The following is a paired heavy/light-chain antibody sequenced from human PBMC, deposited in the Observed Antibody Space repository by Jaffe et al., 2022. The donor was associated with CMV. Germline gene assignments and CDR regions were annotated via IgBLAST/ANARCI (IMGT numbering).Light chain of an antibody. J-gene: IGKJ2*02. CDR1: QTIHEY. CDR3: QQTYSMPRT. CDR2: GAS. Sequence: DIQMTQSPSSLYASVGDRVTITCRASQTIHEYLNWYHQKPGKGPKVLIYGASTLESGVPSRFSGSGSGTDFTLTIISLQSEDVGTYYCQQTYSMPRTFGQGTKLEIK. V-gene: IGKV1-39*01.
Heavy chain of an antibody. Sequence: QVTLGESGPALVKPTQTLTLTCSFSGFSLSASGMCVSWVRQPPGKALEWLGRIDWDDDKYYSTSLKTRLSISKDTSTNLVVLTMTNMDPMDTATYYCAREIYHYETTGRLRGLYMDVWGKGTTVTVSS. CDR1: GFSLSASGMC. D-gene: IGHD3-10*01. J-gene: IGHJ6*03. CDR2: IDWDDDK. V-gene: IGHV2-70*15. CDR3: AREIYHYETTGRLRGLYMDV.